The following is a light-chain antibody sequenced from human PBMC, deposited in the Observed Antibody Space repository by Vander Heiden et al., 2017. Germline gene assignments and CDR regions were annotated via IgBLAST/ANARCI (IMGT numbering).Light chain of an antibody. CDR3: QAWDTSTAV. CDR2: QDS. Sequence: SYELPQPPSVSVSPGQTASITCSGDKLGDKYACWYQQKPGQSPVVVIYQDSKRPSGIPERFSGSNSGNTATLTISGTQAMDEADYDCQAWDTSTAVFGGGTKLTVL. CDR1: KLGDKY. V-gene: IGLV3-1*01. J-gene: IGLJ2*01.